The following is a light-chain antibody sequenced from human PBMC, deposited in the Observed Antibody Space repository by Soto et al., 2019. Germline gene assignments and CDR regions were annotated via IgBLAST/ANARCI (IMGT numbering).Light chain of an antibody. CDR2: SND. CDR3: AAWADSLSGPL. Sequence: QSVLTQSPSASGTPGQRVTISFSGTSSNIGTNYVYWYQQLPGTAPKVLIYSNDKRPSGVPDRCSGSQSGTSASLAISGLRSEDEADYYCAAWADSLSGPLFGGGTKLTVL. J-gene: IGLJ2*01. CDR1: SSNIGTNY. V-gene: IGLV1-47*01.